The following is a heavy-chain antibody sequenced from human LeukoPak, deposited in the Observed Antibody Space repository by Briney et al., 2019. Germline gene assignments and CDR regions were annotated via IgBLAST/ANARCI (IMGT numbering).Heavy chain of an antibody. CDR2: ISYDGSNK. Sequence: PGRSLRLSCAASGFTFSSYAMHWVRQAPGKGLEWVAVISYDGSNKYYADSVKGRFPISRDNSKNTLYLQMNSLRAEDTAVYYCARDPRQLERLGFDYWGQGTLVTVSS. V-gene: IGHV3-30*04. D-gene: IGHD1-1*01. CDR3: ARDPRQLERLGFDY. J-gene: IGHJ4*02. CDR1: GFTFSSYA.